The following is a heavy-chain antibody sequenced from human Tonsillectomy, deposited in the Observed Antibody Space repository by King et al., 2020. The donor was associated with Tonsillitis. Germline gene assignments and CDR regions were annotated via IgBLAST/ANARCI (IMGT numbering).Heavy chain of an antibody. CDR1: GFTFSSYD. CDR3: ARGAYSGSYHVAFDI. J-gene: IGHJ3*02. Sequence: VQLVESGGGLVQPGGSLRLSCAASGFTFSSYDMHWVRQATGKGLEWVSAIGTAGDTYYPGSVKGRFTISRENAKNSLYLQMNSLRAGDTAVYYCARGAYSGSYHVAFDIWGQGTMVTVSS. CDR2: IGTAGDT. D-gene: IGHD1-26*01. V-gene: IGHV3-13*01.